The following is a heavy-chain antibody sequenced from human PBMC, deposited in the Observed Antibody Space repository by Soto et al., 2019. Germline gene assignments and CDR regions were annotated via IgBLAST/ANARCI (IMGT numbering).Heavy chain of an antibody. V-gene: IGHV4-39*01. J-gene: IGHJ5*02. D-gene: IGHD3-22*01. CDR3: ARDFFDSSDYTTNWFDP. Sequence: SGTPSPTCRSPDAPISNGRFHWAWIRHPPGEGLEWIGSIYHTGNAYYNPSLKSRVTISVDTSKNQFSLKLTSVTAADAALYYCARDFFDSSDYTTNWFDPWGQGTLVTVS. CDR1: DAPISNGRFH. CDR2: IYHTGNA.